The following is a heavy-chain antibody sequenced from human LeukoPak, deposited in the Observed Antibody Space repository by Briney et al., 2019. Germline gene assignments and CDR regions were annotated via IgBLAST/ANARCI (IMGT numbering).Heavy chain of an antibody. CDR1: GYSFTSYW. D-gene: IGHD2/OR15-2a*01. CDR2: IYPGDSDT. CDR3: ARPSMARAFDAFDK. Sequence: HGESLKISCKGSGYSFTSYWIGWVRQMPGKGLEWMGIIYPGDSDTRYSPSFQGQVTISADKSISTAYLQWRSLRTSDTAMYYCARPSMARAFDAFDKWGQGTMVTVSS. J-gene: IGHJ3*02. V-gene: IGHV5-51*01.